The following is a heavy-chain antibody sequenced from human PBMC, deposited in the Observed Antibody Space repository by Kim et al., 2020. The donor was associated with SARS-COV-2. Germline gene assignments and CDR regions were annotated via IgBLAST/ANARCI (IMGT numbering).Heavy chain of an antibody. CDR1: GGSISSYY. J-gene: IGHJ4*02. V-gene: IGHV4-59*01. CDR3: ARGMATGTRRKGLGYCFDY. Sequence: SETLSLTCTVSGGSISSYYWSWIRQPPGKGLSWIGYIYYSGSTTYNPSLKSRVTISVDTSKNQFSLKLSSVTAADTAVYYSARGMATGTRRKGLGYCFDYWGRGRLVTV. D-gene: IGHD1-1*01. CDR2: IYYSGST.